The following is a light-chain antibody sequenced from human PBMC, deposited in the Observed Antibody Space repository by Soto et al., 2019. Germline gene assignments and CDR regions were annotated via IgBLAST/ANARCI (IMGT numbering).Light chain of an antibody. CDR1: QRIKRD. CDR2: GAS. Sequence: EIVMTQSPATLSVSPGESATLTCRASQRIKRDLAWYVQNPGQAPRRGVYGASTWATGVAPRFTDSGSGTEFTLTSSGLQSVECALYFCQQYKSWPITFGQGTRLEN. J-gene: IGKJ5*01. CDR3: QQYKSWPIT. V-gene: IGKV3D-15*01.